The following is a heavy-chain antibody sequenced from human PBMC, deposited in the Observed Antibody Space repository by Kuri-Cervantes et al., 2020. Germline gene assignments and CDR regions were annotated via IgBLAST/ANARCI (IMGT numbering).Heavy chain of an antibody. Sequence: GESLKISCAASGFTFSDYYMSWVRQAPGKGLEWVANIKKDGSGKYYVDSVKGRFTISRDNAKMSVDLQMNSLRVEGTAVYYCARDVGVAAFDSWGQGTLVTVSS. CDR1: GFTFSDYY. V-gene: IGHV3-7*01. CDR3: ARDVGVAAFDS. CDR2: IKKDGSGK. D-gene: IGHD3-3*01. J-gene: IGHJ4*02.